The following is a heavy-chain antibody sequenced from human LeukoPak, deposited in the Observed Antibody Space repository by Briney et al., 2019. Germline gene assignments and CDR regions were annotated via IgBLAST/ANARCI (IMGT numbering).Heavy chain of an antibody. CDR1: GFTFDDYG. CDR2: INWNGGST. Sequence: PGGSLRLSCAASGFTFDDYGMSWVRQAPGKGLEWVSGINWNGGSTGYADSVKGRFTISRDNAKNSLYLQMNNLRAEDTALYYCARVSGYHWESYFDYWGQGTLVTDSS. V-gene: IGHV3-20*04. J-gene: IGHJ4*02. D-gene: IGHD5-12*01. CDR3: ARVSGYHWESYFDY.